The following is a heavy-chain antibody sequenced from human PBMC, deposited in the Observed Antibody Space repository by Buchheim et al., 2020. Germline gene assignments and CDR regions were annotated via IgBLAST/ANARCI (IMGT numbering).Heavy chain of an antibody. Sequence: QVQLVESGGGVVQPGRSLRLSCAASGFTFSSYGMHWVRQAPGKGLEWVAVISYDGSNKYYADSVKGRFTISRDNSKNTLYLQMNSLRAEDTAVYYCARGQFGVVISDLDYWGQGTL. D-gene: IGHD3-3*01. CDR3: ARGQFGVVISDLDY. CDR1: GFTFSSYG. V-gene: IGHV3-30*03. J-gene: IGHJ4*02. CDR2: ISYDGSNK.